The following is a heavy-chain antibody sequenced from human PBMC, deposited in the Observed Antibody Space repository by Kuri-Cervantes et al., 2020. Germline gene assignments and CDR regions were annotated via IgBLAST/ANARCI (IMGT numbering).Heavy chain of an antibody. CDR1: GYTFTSYD. D-gene: IGHD6-19*01. V-gene: IGHV1-8*01. Sequence: ASVKVSCKASGYTFTSYDINWVRQATGQGLEWMGWMNPNSGNTGYAQKLQGRVTMTTDTSTSTAYMELRSLRSDDTAVYYCARRGGWLVPGAFDIWGQGTMVTVSS. CDR3: ARRGGWLVPGAFDI. J-gene: IGHJ3*02. CDR2: MNPNSGNT.